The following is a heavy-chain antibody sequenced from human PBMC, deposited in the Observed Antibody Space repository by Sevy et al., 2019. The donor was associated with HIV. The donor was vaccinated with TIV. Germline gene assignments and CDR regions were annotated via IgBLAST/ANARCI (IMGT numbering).Heavy chain of an antibody. CDR1: GFTFSSYA. D-gene: IGHD6-6*01. V-gene: IGHV3-23*01. J-gene: IGHJ4*02. Sequence: GGSLRLSCAASGFTFSSYAMSWVRQAPGKGLEWVSAISGSGGSTYYADSVKGRFTISRDNSKNTLYLQMNSPRADDTAVYYCAKDSFERYSSSSRSFDYWGQGTLVTVSS. CDR2: ISGSGGST. CDR3: AKDSFERYSSSSRSFDY.